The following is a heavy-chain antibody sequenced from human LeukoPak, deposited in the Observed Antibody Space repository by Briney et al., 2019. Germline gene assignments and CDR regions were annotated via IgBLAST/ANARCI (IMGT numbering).Heavy chain of an antibody. Sequence: GGSLRLSCATSGFSFSSYTMNWVRQAPGQGLEWVSSISGSIPTIYYADSVKGRFTISRDNAKSSVYLQMNSLGAEDTAVYYCVRIPNTANFPNWFDPWGQGTLVIVSS. J-gene: IGHJ5*02. D-gene: IGHD4/OR15-4a*01. CDR3: VRIPNTANFPNWFDP. CDR1: GFSFSSYT. V-gene: IGHV3-21*01. CDR2: ISGSIPTI.